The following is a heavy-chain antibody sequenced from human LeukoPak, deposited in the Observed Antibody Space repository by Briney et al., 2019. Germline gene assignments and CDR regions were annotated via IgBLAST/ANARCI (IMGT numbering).Heavy chain of an antibody. Sequence: QPGGSLRLSCAASGFTFSSYEMNWVRQAPGKGLEWVAVISYDGSNKYYADSVKGRFTISRDNSKNTLYLQMNSLRAEDTAVYYCARMWGYCTNGVCPGLDYWGQGTLVTVSS. V-gene: IGHV3-30*04. CDR1: GFTFSSYE. J-gene: IGHJ4*02. D-gene: IGHD2-8*01. CDR3: ARMWGYCTNGVCPGLDY. CDR2: ISYDGSNK.